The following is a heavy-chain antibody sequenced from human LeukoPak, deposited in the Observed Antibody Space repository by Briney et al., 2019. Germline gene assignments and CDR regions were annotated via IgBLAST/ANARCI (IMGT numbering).Heavy chain of an antibody. D-gene: IGHD5-24*01. Sequence: ASVKVSCKASGYTFTSYDINWMRQAPGQGLEWVGWMNPNSGNTGYAQTFQGKLTMTRNTSIKTAYMELRSLRSDDTAVYYCARDRRRMATIFWGYDAFDIWGQGTMVTVSS. V-gene: IGHV1-8*01. CDR2: MNPNSGNT. J-gene: IGHJ3*02. CDR3: ARDRRRMATIFWGYDAFDI. CDR1: GYTFTSYD.